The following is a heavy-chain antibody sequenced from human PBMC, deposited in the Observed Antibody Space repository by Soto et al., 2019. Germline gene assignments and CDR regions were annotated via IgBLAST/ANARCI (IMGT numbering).Heavy chain of an antibody. CDR3: ARGGSGYTWFNEF. CDR2: IIPVFQTA. Sequence: QEQLVQSGAEVKKPGSSVKVSCKASGGLFSSYPISWVRQVPGQGLEWMGGIIPVFQTAYYTQRFQGRVTITADESTNKAYMELSSLRSEDTGIYYCARGGSGYTWFNEFWGQGTLVTVSS. J-gene: IGHJ4*02. CDR1: GGLFSSYP. D-gene: IGHD3-22*01. V-gene: IGHV1-69*01.